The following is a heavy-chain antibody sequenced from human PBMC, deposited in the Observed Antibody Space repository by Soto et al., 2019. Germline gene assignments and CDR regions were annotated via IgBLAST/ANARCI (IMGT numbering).Heavy chain of an antibody. CDR3: ARDNYRFDY. V-gene: IGHV4-59*01. CDR1: GGSISSYY. Sequence: SETLSLTCAVSGGSISSYYWSWIRQPPGKGLEWIGYIYYSGSTNYNPSLKSRVTISVDTSKNQFSLKLSSVTAADTAVYYCARDNYRFDYWGQGTLVTAPQ. D-gene: IGHD4-4*01. CDR2: IYYSGST. J-gene: IGHJ4*02.